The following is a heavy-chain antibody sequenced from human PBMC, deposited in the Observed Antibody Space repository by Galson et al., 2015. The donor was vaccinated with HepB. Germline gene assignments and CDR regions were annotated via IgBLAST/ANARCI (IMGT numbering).Heavy chain of an antibody. CDR3: AKDWGSGYCSGGSCPEYYYYYGMDV. CDR1: GFTFSNYA. D-gene: IGHD2-15*01. CDR2: ISRSADST. J-gene: IGHJ6*02. V-gene: IGHV3-23*01. Sequence: SLRLSCAASGFTFSNYAMNWVRQAPGKGLEWVSSISRSADSTYHADSVKGRFTTSRDNSQNTLYLQMNSLRVDDTAVYYCAKDWGSGYCSGGSCPEYYYYYGMDVWGQGTTVTVSS.